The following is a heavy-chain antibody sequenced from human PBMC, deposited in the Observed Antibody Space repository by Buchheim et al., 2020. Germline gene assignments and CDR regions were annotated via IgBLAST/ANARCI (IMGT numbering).Heavy chain of an antibody. CDR1: GLTFSSYA. J-gene: IGHJ6*02. V-gene: IGHV3-30*04. D-gene: IGHD1-7*01. Sequence: QVQLVESGGGVVQPGRSLRLSCAASGLTFSSYAMHWVRQASGKGLEWVAVISYDGSNKYYADSVKGRFTISRDNSKNTLHMQINSLRAKYTAVYYCARDSETTLLYYYYGMDVWGQGTT. CDR3: ARDSETTLLYYYYGMDV. CDR2: ISYDGSNK.